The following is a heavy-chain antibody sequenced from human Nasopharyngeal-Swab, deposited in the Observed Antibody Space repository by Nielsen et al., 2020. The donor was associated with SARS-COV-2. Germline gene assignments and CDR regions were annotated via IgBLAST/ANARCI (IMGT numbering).Heavy chain of an antibody. D-gene: IGHD6-13*01. CDR3: ARKASSSWYSGWFDP. J-gene: IGHJ5*02. V-gene: IGHV4-59*13. CDR1: GGSISSYY. CDR2: FFHSGGT. Sequence: LRLSCSVSGGSISSYYWNWIRQSPGKGLEWIGYFFHSGGTNYNPSFKSRVTISIDTSNNQVSLKLSSVTAADTAVYYCARKASSSWYSGWFDPWGQGTLVTVSS.